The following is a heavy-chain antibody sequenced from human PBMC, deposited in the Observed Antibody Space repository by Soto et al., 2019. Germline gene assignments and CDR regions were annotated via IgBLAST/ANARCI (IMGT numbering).Heavy chain of an antibody. V-gene: IGHV1-69*06. CDR1: GGTFSSYA. Sequence: GASVKVSCKASGGTFSSYAISWVRQAPGQGLEWMGGIIPIFGTANYAQKFQGRVTITADKSTSTAYMELSSLRSEDTAVYYCARPDEYSSSSDYYYGMDVWGQGTTDTVSS. CDR2: IIPIFGTA. D-gene: IGHD6-6*01. J-gene: IGHJ6*02. CDR3: ARPDEYSSSSDYYYGMDV.